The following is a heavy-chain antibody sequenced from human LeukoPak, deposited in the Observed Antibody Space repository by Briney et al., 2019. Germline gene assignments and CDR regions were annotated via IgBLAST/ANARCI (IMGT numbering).Heavy chain of an antibody. CDR1: GFTFTNAW. V-gene: IGHV3-15*01. D-gene: IGHD4-17*01. CDR2: FKSKTDGGTT. J-gene: IGHJ4*02. CDR3: AKDAYHDYGVAYYFDY. Sequence: GGSLRLSCAASGFTFTNAWMSWVRQAPGKGLEWVGRFKSKTDGGTTDYAAVVKGRFTISGDDSRSTLYLQMNSLRAEDTAVYYCAKDAYHDYGVAYYFDYWGQGTLVTVSS.